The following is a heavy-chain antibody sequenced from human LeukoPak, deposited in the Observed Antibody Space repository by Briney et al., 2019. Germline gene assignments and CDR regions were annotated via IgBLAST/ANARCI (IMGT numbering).Heavy chain of an antibody. CDR3: ARGIAAAGVYY. CDR2: IYYSGST. D-gene: IGHD6-13*01. V-gene: IGHV4-31*03. CDR1: GGSISSGGYY. J-gene: IGHJ4*02. Sequence: SQTLSLTCTVSGGSISSGGYYWSWIRQHPGKGLEWIGYIYYSGSTYYNPSLKSRVSISVDTSKNQFSLNLSSVTAADTAVYYCARGIAAAGVYYWGQGTLVTVSS.